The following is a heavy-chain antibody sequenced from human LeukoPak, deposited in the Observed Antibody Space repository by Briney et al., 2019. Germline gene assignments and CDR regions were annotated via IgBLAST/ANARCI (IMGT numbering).Heavy chain of an antibody. V-gene: IGHV1-24*01. J-gene: IGHJ4*02. CDR2: FDPEDGET. CDR1: GYTLTELS. Sequence: ASVTVSCKVSGYTLTELSMHWVRQAPGKGLEWMGGFDPEDGETIYAQKFQGRVTMTEDTSTDTAYMELSSLRSEDTAVYYCATGVPFPGDYFDYWGQGTLVTVSS. D-gene: IGHD2-21*01. CDR3: ATGVPFPGDYFDY.